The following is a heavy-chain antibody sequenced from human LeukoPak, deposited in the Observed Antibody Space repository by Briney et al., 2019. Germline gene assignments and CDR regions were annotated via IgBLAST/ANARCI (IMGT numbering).Heavy chain of an antibody. CDR1: GFTFDNYA. CDR2: ISGDGGST. V-gene: IGHV3-43*02. J-gene: IGHJ1*01. Sequence: GGSLRLSCAASGFTFDNYAIHWVRQAPGKGLEWVSLISGDGGSTYYADSMKGRFTISRDNSKNSLYLQMNSLRAEDTALYYCARDSQEFFQHWGQGTLVTVSS. CDR3: ARDSQEFFQH.